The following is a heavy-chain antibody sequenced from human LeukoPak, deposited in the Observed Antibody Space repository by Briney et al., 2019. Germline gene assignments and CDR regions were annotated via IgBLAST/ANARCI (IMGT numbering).Heavy chain of an antibody. CDR1: GFTFSSYA. J-gene: IGHJ4*02. CDR2: IGGSGGST. CDR3: AKDLGGIGMYYFDY. Sequence: PGGSLRLSCAASGFTFSSYAMSWVRQAPGKGLEWVSAIGGSGGSTYYADSVKGRFTISRDNSKNTLYLQMNSLRAEDTAVYYCAKDLGGIGMYYFDYWGQGTLVTVSS. D-gene: IGHD2-15*01. V-gene: IGHV3-23*01.